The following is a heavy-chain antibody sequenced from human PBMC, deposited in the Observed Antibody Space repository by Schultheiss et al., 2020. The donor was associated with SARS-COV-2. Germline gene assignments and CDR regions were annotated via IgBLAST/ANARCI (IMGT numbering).Heavy chain of an antibody. Sequence: GESLKISCAASGFTFSNAWMNWVRQAPGKGLEWVGRIKSKTDGGTTDYAAPVKGRFTISRDDSKNTLYLQMNSLKTEDTAVYYCARDHYELFDYWGQGTLVTVSS. CDR3: ARDHYELFDY. J-gene: IGHJ4*02. CDR1: GFTFSNAW. D-gene: IGHD4-17*01. CDR2: IKSKTDGGTT. V-gene: IGHV3-15*07.